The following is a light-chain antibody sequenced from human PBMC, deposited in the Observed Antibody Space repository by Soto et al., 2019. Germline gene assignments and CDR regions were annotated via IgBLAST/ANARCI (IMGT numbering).Light chain of an antibody. J-gene: IGKJ1*01. CDR3: QQYRTSPPTWT. Sequence: EIVLTQSPGTLSLSPGERATVSCRASQSVSSSYLAWYQQKPGQAPRLLIYGASSRATGIPDRFIGSGSGTDFTLTIIRLEPEDFAVYYCQQYRTSPPTWTFGQGTKVDIK. V-gene: IGKV3-20*01. CDR1: QSVSSSY. CDR2: GAS.